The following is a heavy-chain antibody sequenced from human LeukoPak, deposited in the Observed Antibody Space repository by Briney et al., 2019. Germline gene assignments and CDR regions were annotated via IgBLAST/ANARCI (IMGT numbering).Heavy chain of an antibody. CDR3: ARRGGVFIAARPLEEAFDI. CDR1: GFTFSSYS. V-gene: IGHV3-21*01. CDR2: ISSSSSYI. Sequence: PGGSLRLSCAASGFTFSSYSMNWVRQAPGKGLEWVSSISSSSSYIYYADSVKGRFTISRDNAKNSLYLQMNSLRAEDTAVYYCARRGGVFIAARPLEEAFDIWGQGTMVTVSS. D-gene: IGHD6-6*01. J-gene: IGHJ3*02.